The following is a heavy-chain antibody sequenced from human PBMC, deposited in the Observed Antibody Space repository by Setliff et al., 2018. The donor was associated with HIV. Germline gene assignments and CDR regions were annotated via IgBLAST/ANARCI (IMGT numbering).Heavy chain of an antibody. CDR3: ARLPDY. CDR1: GGSTFY. V-gene: IGHV4-4*07. Sequence: SETLSLTCTVFGGSTFYWSWIRQPAGKGLEWIGHIDTSGSTNYNPSLKSRVTISVDTSKNQFSLKLSSVTAADTAVYYCARLPDYWGQGTLVTVSS. J-gene: IGHJ4*02. CDR2: IDTSGST.